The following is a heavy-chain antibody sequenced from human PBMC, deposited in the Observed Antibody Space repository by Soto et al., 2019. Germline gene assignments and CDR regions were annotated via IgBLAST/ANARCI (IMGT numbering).Heavy chain of an antibody. J-gene: IGHJ4*02. V-gene: IGHV3-23*01. CDR3: AKASSTISPDY. CDR2: ISGSASST. Sequence: GXSLRLSCAASGFTFSSYSMNWVRQAPGKGLEWVRSISGSASSTFYAGSVKGRFTISRDNSRNTVSLQMNSLRAEDTAVYYCAKASSTISPDYWGQGTLVTVSS. D-gene: IGHD5-12*01. CDR1: GFTFSSYS.